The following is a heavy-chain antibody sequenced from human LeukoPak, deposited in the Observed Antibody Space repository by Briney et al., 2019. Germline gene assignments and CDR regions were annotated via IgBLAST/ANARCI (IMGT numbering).Heavy chain of an antibody. CDR1: GFTFSSYE. V-gene: IGHV3-48*03. J-gene: IGHJ4*02. Sequence: GGSLRLSCAASGFTFSSYEMNWVRQAPGKGLEWVSYISSSGSTIYYADSVKGRFTISRDNSKNTLFLQMNSLRAEDTAVYYCAKLWHLTDYWGQGTLVTVSS. CDR2: ISSSGSTI. CDR3: AKLWHLTDY. D-gene: IGHD2-21*01.